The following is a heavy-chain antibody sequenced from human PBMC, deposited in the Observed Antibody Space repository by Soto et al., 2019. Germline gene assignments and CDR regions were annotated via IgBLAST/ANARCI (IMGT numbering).Heavy chain of an antibody. D-gene: IGHD5-12*01. CDR2: TRNKANSYTT. V-gene: IGHV3-72*01. J-gene: IGHJ6*02. CDR3: ARETLAPIYPYYYYGMDV. CDR1: GFTFSDHY. Sequence: EVQLVESGGGLVQPGGSLRLSCAASGFTFSDHYMDWVRQAPGKGLEWVGRTRNKANSYTTEYAASVKGRFTISRDDSKNSLYLQMNSLKTEDTAVYYCARETLAPIYPYYYYGMDVWGQGTTVTVSS.